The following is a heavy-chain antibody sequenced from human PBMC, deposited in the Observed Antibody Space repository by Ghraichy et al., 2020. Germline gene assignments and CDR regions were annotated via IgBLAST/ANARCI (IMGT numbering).Heavy chain of an antibody. D-gene: IGHD2-21*01. V-gene: IGHV4-31*03. J-gene: IGHJ4*02. Sequence: SETLSLTCTVSGGSISSGGYYWSWIRQHPGKGLEWIGYIYYSGSTYYNPSLKSRVTISVDTSKNQFSLKLSSVTAADTAVYYCASFGPIPHHRRLDYWGQGTLVTVSS. CDR2: IYYSGST. CDR1: GGSISSGGYY. CDR3: ASFGPIPHHRRLDY.